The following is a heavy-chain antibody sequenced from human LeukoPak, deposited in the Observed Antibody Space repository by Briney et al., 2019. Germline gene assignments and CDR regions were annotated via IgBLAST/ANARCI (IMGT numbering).Heavy chain of an antibody. J-gene: IGHJ4*02. CDR1: GGSLTSRSYY. Sequence: SETLSLTCTVSGGSLTSRSYYWGWIRQPPGKGLEWIGSIYYSGSTYYNPSLKSRVTISVDTSKNQFSLKLSSVTAADPAVYYCARGDFWSGYCPYYWGQGTLVTVSS. V-gene: IGHV4-39*01. CDR3: ARGDFWSGYCPYY. CDR2: IYYSGST. D-gene: IGHD3-3*01.